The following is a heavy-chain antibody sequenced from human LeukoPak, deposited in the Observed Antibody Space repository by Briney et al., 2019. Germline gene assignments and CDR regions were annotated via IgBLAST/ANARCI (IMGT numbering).Heavy chain of an antibody. CDR2: INSDGSST. D-gene: IGHD6-13*01. CDR1: GFTFSSYW. V-gene: IGHV3-74*01. J-gene: IGHJ4*02. CDR3: ARGGRGSSWYEK. Sequence: GGSLRLPCAVSGFTFSSYWMHWVRQAPGKGLVWVSRINSDGSSTSYADSVKGRFTISRENAKNTLYLQMNNLRAGDTALYYCARGGRGSSWYEKWGQGTLVAVSS.